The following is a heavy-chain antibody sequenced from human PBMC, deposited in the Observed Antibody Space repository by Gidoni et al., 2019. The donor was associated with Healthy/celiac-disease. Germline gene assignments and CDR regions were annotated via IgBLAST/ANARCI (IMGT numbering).Heavy chain of an antibody. V-gene: IGHV4-30-4*01. J-gene: IGHJ3*02. CDR2: IYYSGST. CDR3: ARGALSIAVAGIDAFDI. D-gene: IGHD6-19*01. Sequence: CIGYIYYSGSTYYNPSLKSRVTISVDTSKNQFSLKLSSVTAADTAVYYCARGALSIAVAGIDAFDIWGQGTMVTVSS.